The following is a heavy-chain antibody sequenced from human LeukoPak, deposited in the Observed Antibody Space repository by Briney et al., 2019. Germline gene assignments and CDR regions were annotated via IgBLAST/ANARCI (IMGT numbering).Heavy chain of an antibody. D-gene: IGHD1-26*01. Sequence: ASVKVSCKASGYTFTGYYMHWVRQAPGQGLEWMGWINPNSGGTNYAQKFQGRVTMTRDTSLTTAYMELSRLRSDDTAVYYCARDRGSYSSRRYYFDYWGQGTLVTVSS. CDR3: ARDRGSYSSRRYYFDY. CDR2: INPNSGGT. J-gene: IGHJ4*02. CDR1: GYTFTGYY. V-gene: IGHV1-2*02.